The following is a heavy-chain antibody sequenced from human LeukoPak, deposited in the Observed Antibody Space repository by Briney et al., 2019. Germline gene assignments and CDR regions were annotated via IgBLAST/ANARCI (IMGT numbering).Heavy chain of an antibody. J-gene: IGHJ3*02. V-gene: IGHV3-21*01. D-gene: IGHD1-26*01. Sequence: PGGSLRLSCAASGFTFSSYSMNWVRQAPGKGLEWVSSISSSSSYIYYADSVKGRFTISRDNAKNSLYLQMNSLRAEDTAVYYCARDPPSHVEWELPPSAFDIWGQGTMVTVSS. CDR2: ISSSSSYI. CDR3: ARDPPSHVEWELPPSAFDI. CDR1: GFTFSSYS.